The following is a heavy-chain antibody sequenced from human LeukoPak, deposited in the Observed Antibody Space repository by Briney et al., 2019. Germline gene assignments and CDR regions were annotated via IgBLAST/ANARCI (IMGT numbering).Heavy chain of an antibody. Sequence: PGGSLRLSCAASGFTFSSYGMHWVRQAPGKGLEWVAVIWFDGSNKYCADSVKGRFTISRDNSKNTLYLQMNSLRTEDTAVYYCARGGSYFDISGYYFYWGQGTLVIVSS. D-gene: IGHD3-22*01. V-gene: IGHV3-33*01. CDR1: GFTFSSYG. CDR3: ARGGSYFDISGYYFY. J-gene: IGHJ4*02. CDR2: IWFDGSNK.